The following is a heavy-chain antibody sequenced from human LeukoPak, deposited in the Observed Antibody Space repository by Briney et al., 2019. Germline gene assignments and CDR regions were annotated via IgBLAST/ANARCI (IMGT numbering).Heavy chain of an antibody. Sequence: SGPTLVKPTQTLTLTCTFSGFSLSTGEVAVSWIRQPPGKALEWLALIYWDDDKRYSPSLKSRLTITKDTSKNQVVLTMTNMDPVDTATYYCAHRPGRGIPAAHWGQGTLVSVSS. V-gene: IGHV2-5*02. CDR2: IYWDDDK. CDR3: AHRPGRGIPAAH. J-gene: IGHJ4*02. CDR1: GFSLSTGEVA. D-gene: IGHD2-21*01.